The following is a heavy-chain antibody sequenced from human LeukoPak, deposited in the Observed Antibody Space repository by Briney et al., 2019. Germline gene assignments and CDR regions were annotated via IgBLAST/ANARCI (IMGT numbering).Heavy chain of an antibody. J-gene: IGHJ6*02. CDR1: GFTFSDYY. D-gene: IGHD6-13*01. CDR3: ARDAAAAGPYYYYGMDV. CDR2: ISSSGNTI. Sequence: GGSLRLSCAASGFTFSDYYMSWIRQAPGKGLEWVSYISSSGNTIYYADSVKGRFTISRDNAKNSLHLQMNSLRAEDTAVYYCARDAAAAGPYYYYGMDVWGQGTTVTVSS. V-gene: IGHV3-11*01.